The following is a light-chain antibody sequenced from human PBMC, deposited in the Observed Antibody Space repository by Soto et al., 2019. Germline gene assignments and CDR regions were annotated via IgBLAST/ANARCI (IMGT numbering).Light chain of an antibody. CDR2: GAS. Sequence: EIVLTLAPGTLSLSPGERATLSCRASQSVSSSYLAWYQQKPGQAPRLLIYGASSRATGIPDRFSGSGSGTDFTLTISRLEPEDFAVYYCQQYGSSPRGVTFGPGTKVDIK. V-gene: IGKV3-20*01. CDR3: QQYGSSPRGVT. J-gene: IGKJ3*01. CDR1: QSVSSSY.